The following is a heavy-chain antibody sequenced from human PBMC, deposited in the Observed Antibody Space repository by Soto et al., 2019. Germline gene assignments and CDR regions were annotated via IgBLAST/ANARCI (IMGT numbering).Heavy chain of an antibody. V-gene: IGHV6-1*01. CDR1: GDSVSINTAS. Sequence: SQTLALPCAISGDSVSINTASWNWIRQSPSRGLEWLGRTYFRSKWYNDYAVSVKSRIIINPDTSNNQFSLQLNSVTPEDTAVYFCAKGDNLGPKTGYAFDPWGQGIMVTVSS. D-gene: IGHD5-12*01. CDR2: TYFRSKWYN. CDR3: AKGDNLGPKTGYAFDP. J-gene: IGHJ5*02.